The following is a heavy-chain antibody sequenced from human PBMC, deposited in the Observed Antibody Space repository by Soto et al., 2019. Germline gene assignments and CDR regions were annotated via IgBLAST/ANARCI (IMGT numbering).Heavy chain of an antibody. Sequence: QVQLVQSGAEVKKPGSSVKVSCKDSGGTFSTYSMFWVRQAPGQGLEWMVRIIPMLGVRNYAQRFQDRVTIIADKSTATVHMELSSLRSEDTALYYCTIGSWSGEVFDIWGQGTMVTVSS. CDR3: TIGSWSGEVFDI. CDR2: IIPMLGVR. V-gene: IGHV1-69*02. J-gene: IGHJ3*02. CDR1: GGTFSTYS. D-gene: IGHD2-21*01.